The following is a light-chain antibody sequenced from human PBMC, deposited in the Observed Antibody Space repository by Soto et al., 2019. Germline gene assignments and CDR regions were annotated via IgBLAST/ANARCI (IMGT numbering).Light chain of an antibody. CDR3: HQRRHWPRG. CDR1: HSLRRF. V-gene: IGKV3-11*01. CDR2: AAS. Sequence: ENLLTQSPATLSLSPGEKAPLSCRASHSLRRFLACYQQKLGQVPRHLIYAASSRASALPPRFSGRGSGTDFTLTITSLEPEDSAVYYCHQRRHWPRGFGGGTKVEIK. J-gene: IGKJ4*01.